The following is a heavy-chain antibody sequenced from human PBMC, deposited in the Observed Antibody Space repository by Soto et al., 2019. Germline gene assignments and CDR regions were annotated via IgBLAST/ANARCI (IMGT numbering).Heavy chain of an antibody. J-gene: IGHJ4*02. V-gene: IGHV5-51*01. CDR1: GYSFTSYW. Sequence: PGESLKISCKGSGYSFTSYWIGWVRQMPGKGLEWMGIIYPGDSDTRYSPSFQGQVTISADKSISTAYLQWSSLKASDTAMYYCARQLGQLWPLDYFDYWGQGTLVTVSS. CDR2: IYPGDSDT. CDR3: ARQLGQLWPLDYFDY. D-gene: IGHD5-18*01.